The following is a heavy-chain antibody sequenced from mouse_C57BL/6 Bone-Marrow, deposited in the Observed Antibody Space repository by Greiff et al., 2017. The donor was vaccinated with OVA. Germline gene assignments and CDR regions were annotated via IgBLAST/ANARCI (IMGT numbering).Heavy chain of an antibody. D-gene: IGHD2-1*01. V-gene: IGHV1-18*01. CDR2: INPNNGGT. Sequence: EVQLQQSGPELVKPGASVKIPCKASGYTFTDYNMDWVKQSPGKSLEWIGDINPNNGGTIYNQKFKGKATLTVDKSSSTAYMELRSLTSEDTAVYYGARGGYGNYPAWFAYWGQGTLVTVSA. CDR1: GYTFTDYN. CDR3: ARGGYGNYPAWFAY. J-gene: IGHJ3*01.